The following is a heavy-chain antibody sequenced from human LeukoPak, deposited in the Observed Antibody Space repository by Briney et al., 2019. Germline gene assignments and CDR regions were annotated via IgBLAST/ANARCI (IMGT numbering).Heavy chain of an antibody. V-gene: IGHV3-7*05. Sequence: PGGSLRLSCAASGFTFSSYWMSWVRQAPGKGLEWVANIKQDGSEKYYVDSVKGRFTISRDNAKNSLYLQMNSLRAEDTAMYYCARWGFTGTYYYFDHWGQGTLVTVSS. D-gene: IGHD1-7*01. CDR1: GFTFSSYW. CDR3: ARWGFTGTYYYFDH. CDR2: IKQDGSEK. J-gene: IGHJ4*02.